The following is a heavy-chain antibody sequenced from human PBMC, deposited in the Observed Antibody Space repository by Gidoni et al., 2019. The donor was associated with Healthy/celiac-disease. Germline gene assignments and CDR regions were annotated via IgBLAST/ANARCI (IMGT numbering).Heavy chain of an antibody. V-gene: IGHV3-21*01. CDR3: ARGEDIVVVVAANYYYYYGMDV. D-gene: IGHD2-15*01. CDR2: STKLTCL. CDR1: GFPFSSYR. J-gene: IGHJ6*02. Sequence: EVQLVESGGGLVKPGGSLRLSCAASGFPFSSYRMNGVRQAPSFASIFLTKSTKLTCLVTDEHVVCKVQHPNGNKEKNSLYLQMNSLRAEDTAVYYCARGEDIVVVVAANYYYYYGMDVWGQGTTVTVSS.